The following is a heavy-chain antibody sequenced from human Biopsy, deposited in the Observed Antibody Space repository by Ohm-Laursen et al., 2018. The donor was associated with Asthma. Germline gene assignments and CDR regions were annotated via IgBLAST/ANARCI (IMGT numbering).Heavy chain of an antibody. D-gene: IGHD3-10*01. J-gene: IGHJ4*02. V-gene: IGHV3-15*01. CDR3: ATEALGFSELYYFDY. CDR2: IKSKRDGGTT. CDR1: GFTFSNAW. Sequence: SLRLSCAASGFTFSNAWMSWVRQAPGKGLEWVGHIKSKRDGGTTVYAAAVKDRFIISRDDSENTLYLQLNSLKTEDTAVYFCATEALGFSELYYFDYWGQGTRVTVSS.